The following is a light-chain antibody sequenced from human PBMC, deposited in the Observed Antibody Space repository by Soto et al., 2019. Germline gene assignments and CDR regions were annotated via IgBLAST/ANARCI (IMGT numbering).Light chain of an antibody. CDR2: WAT. J-gene: IGKJ4*01. V-gene: IGKV4-1*01. CDR3: QQYYSIPLT. Sequence: DIVMTQSPESLAVSLGERATINCKSSQNILYSSNNKNYVAWYQQKPGRPPKLLIYWATTRESGVPDRFSGSGSGTDFTLTISNLQAEDVAVYYCQQYYSIPLTFGGGTKVDIK. CDR1: QNILYSSNNKNY.